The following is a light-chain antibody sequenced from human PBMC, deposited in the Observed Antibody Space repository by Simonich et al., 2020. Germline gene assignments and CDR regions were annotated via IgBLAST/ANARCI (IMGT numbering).Light chain of an antibody. CDR2: WES. J-gene: IGKJ1*01. CDR1: QSVLYSSNNKNY. V-gene: IGKV4-1*01. CDR3: QQYYSTPT. Sequence: DIVMTQSPDSLAVSLGERATINCKSSQSVLYSSNNKNYLAWYQQKPGQPPKLLSYWESTRESGVPDRCSGSGAGTDFTLPISSLQAEDVAVYYCQQYYSTPTFGQGTKVEIK.